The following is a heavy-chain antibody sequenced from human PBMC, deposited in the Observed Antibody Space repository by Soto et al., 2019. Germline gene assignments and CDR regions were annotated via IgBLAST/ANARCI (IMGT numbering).Heavy chain of an antibody. D-gene: IGHD5-12*01. CDR3: ARVQRWLQPDY. CDR1: GFTFSSSG. V-gene: IGHV3-33*01. CDR2: IWCDGSNK. J-gene: IGHJ4*02. Sequence: QVQLVESGGDVVQPGRSLRLSCAASGFTFSSSGMHWVRQAPGKGLEWVAVIWCDGSNKYYADSVKGRFTISRDTSKNTLYLQMNSLRAEDTAGYYCARVQRWLQPDYWGQGTLVTVSS.